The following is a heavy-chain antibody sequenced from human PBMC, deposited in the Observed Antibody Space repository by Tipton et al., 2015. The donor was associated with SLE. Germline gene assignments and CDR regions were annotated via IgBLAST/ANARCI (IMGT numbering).Heavy chain of an antibody. CDR2: INPKSGGT. D-gene: IGHD1-26*01. V-gene: IGHV1-2*06. CDR3: VRDGFLVGATTLNY. CDR1: GYIFTDYY. Sequence: QVQLVQSGAEMKKPGASGKGPCKPSGYIFTDYYIHWVRQAPRQGLEWVGRINPKSGGTEYAQKFQVRVTMTRNTSISTAYMELSRLRSDDTAIYYCVRDGFLVGATTLNYWGQGTLVTVSS. J-gene: IGHJ4*02.